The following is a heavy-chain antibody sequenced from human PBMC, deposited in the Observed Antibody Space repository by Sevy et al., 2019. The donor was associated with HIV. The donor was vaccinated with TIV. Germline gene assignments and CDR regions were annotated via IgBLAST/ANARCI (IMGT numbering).Heavy chain of an antibody. CDR2: IWFDGSNQ. CDR3: ARESGSDWYLDF. D-gene: IGHD6-19*01. Sequence: GGSLRLSCAASGFTFSSYGMHWVRQAPGKGLEWVAVIWFDGSNQYYADSVKGRFSISRDNSKNTVYLQMNSLRVDDTAVYYCARESGSDWYLDFWGQGTLDTVSS. V-gene: IGHV3-33*01. J-gene: IGHJ4*02. CDR1: GFTFSSYG.